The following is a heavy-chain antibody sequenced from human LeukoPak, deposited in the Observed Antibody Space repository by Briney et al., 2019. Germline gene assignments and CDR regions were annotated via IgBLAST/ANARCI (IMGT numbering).Heavy chain of an antibody. J-gene: IGHJ6*02. Sequence: GGSLRLSCAASGFAFSSYAMHWVRQAPGKGLEWVAVISYDGSNKYYADSVKGRFTISRDNSKNTLNVQMNSLRVEDTAVYYCARSGRQQLMDVWGQGTTVTVSS. CDR2: ISYDGSNK. CDR3: ARSGRQQLMDV. D-gene: IGHD6-13*01. CDR1: GFAFSSYA. V-gene: IGHV3-30-3*01.